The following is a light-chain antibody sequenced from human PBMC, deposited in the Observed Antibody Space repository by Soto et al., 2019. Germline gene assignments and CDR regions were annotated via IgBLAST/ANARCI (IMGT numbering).Light chain of an antibody. J-gene: IGLJ1*01. CDR3: SSYAGSSSFDV. V-gene: IGLV2-8*01. CDR1: NSDVGGYNY. Sequence: QSALTQPPSASGSPGQSVTISCTGTNSDVGGYNYVSWYQQHPGKAPKLMIYGVSKRPSGVPDRFSGSKSGNTASLTASGLQAEDEADYYCSSYAGSSSFDVFGTGTKVTVL. CDR2: GVS.